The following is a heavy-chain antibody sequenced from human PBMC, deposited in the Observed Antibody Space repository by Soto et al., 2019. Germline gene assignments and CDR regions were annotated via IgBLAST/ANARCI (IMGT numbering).Heavy chain of an antibody. V-gene: IGHV1-18*01. D-gene: IGHD4-17*01. CDR3: ARAPMSGDIDH. Sequence: VQLVQSGAEVKQPGASVKVSCKASGYTFTNFAINWLRQAPGQGLEWMGRIRGYNGNTKCEQKFQDSVTMTTNTDTPKAYMDMRILGSDNTAVYYCARAPMSGDIDHWGQGTLGTVSS. CDR1: GYTFTNFA. J-gene: IGHJ4*02. CDR2: IRGYNGNT.